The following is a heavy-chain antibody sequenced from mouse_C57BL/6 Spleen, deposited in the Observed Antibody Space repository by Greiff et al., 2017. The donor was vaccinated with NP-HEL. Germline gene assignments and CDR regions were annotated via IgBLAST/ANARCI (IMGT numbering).Heavy chain of an antibody. V-gene: IGHV1-80*01. J-gene: IGHJ4*01. D-gene: IGHD1-1*01. Sequence: QVQLQQSGAELVKPGASVKISCKASGYAFSSYWMNWVKQRPGKGLEWIGQIYPGDGDTNYNGKFKGKATLTADKSSSTAYMQLSSLTSEDAAVYFCAREEITTVVAGAMDYWGQGTSVTVSS. CDR2: IYPGDGDT. CDR1: GYAFSSYW. CDR3: AREEITTVVAGAMDY.